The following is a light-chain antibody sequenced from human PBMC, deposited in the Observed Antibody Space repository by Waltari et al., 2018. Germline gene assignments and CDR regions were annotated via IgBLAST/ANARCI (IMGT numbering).Light chain of an antibody. V-gene: IGLV2-23*02. J-gene: IGLJ3*02. Sequence: QSALAQPASVSESPGQSITISCPRSTSDVGSYTLVSWYQHHPGKAPKLIIYEVTKMASGISDRFSGSKSGNTASLTISGLQAGDEGDYYCCSYAGISTWVFGGGTKVTVL. CDR2: EVT. CDR3: CSYAGISTWV. CDR1: TSDVGSYTL.